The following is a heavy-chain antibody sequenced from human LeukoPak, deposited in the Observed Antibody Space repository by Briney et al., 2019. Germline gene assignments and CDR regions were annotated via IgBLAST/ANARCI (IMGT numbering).Heavy chain of an antibody. Sequence: GGSLRLSCAASGFTFSSYEMNWVRQAPGKGLEWVSYISSSGSTIYYADSVKGRFTISRDNAKNPLYLQMNSLRAEDTAVYYCARDQPIGYSYGYPFDNWGQGTLVTVSS. CDR2: ISSSGSTI. CDR3: ARDQPIGYSYGYPFDN. V-gene: IGHV3-48*03. D-gene: IGHD5-18*01. J-gene: IGHJ4*02. CDR1: GFTFSSYE.